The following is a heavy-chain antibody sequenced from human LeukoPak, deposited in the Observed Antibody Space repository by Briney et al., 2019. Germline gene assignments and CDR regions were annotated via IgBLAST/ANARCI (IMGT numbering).Heavy chain of an antibody. D-gene: IGHD6-13*01. J-gene: IGHJ2*01. V-gene: IGHV3-48*04. Sequence: GALRLSCAASGFALSSYSMNWVRQAPGKGLEGVSYISSSSSTIYYADSVKGRFTISRDNAKNSLYLQMNSLRAEDTAVYYCARGEQQLVPLPWYFDLWGRGTLVTVSS. CDR2: ISSSSSTI. CDR1: GFALSSYS. CDR3: ARGEQQLVPLPWYFDL.